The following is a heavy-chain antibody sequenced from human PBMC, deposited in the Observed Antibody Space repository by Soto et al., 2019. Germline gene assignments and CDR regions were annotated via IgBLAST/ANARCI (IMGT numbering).Heavy chain of an antibody. D-gene: IGHD3-22*01. J-gene: IGHJ5*02. CDR2: ISYDGTDE. CDR3: ARDPRYYYDSSGYLNWFDP. V-gene: IGHV3-30*03. CDR1: GFSFSSYG. Sequence: GGSLRLSCAASGFSFSSYGMHWVRQAPGKGLEWVAMISYDGTDEYYADSVKGRFTISRDNSKNAVYLQMNSLRDEDTAVYYCARDPRYYYDSSGYLNWFDPWGQGTLVTVSS.